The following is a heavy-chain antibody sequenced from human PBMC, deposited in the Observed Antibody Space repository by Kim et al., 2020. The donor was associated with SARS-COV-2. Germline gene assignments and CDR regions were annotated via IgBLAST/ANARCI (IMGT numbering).Heavy chain of an antibody. D-gene: IGHD6-13*01. CDR3: ANPRQPDY. Sequence: GEFTAHAAPVRGRFTISRYNSKNTLYLQMSGLRAEDTAIYYCANPRQPDYWGQGTLVTVSS. J-gene: IGHJ4*02. V-gene: IGHV3-23*01. CDR2: GEFT.